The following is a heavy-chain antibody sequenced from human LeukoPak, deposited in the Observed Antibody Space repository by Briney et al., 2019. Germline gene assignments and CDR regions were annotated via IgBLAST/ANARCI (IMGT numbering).Heavy chain of an antibody. CDR3: ARDYSSSIY. Sequence: ASVKVSCKASGYTFTGYYMYWMRQAPGQGLERMGWINPNSGDTNYAQKFQGRVTMTSDTSISTAYMELTRLRSDDTAMYYCARDYSSSIYWGQGTLVTVSS. J-gene: IGHJ4*02. V-gene: IGHV1-2*02. CDR2: INPNSGDT. CDR1: GYTFTGYY. D-gene: IGHD6-6*01.